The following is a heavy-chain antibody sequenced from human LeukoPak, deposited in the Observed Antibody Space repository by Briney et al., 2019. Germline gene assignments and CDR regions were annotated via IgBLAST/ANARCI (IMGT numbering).Heavy chain of an antibody. J-gene: IGHJ4*02. V-gene: IGHV3-30*02. CDR1: GFTFXXXX. Sequence: ASGFTFXXXXXXXVXXXPGXXXEWVAFIRSDGSSKYYADSVKGRFTISRDNSKNTLYLQMSSLRAEDTAVFYCASRIIVSFDYWGQGTLVTVSS. D-gene: IGHD2/OR15-2a*01. CDR2: IRSDGSSK. CDR3: ASRIIVSFDY.